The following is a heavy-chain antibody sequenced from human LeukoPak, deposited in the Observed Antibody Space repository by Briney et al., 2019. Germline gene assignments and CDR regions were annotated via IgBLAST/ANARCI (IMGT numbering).Heavy chain of an antibody. CDR1: GFTFSSCW. Sequence: GGSLRLSCAASGFTFSSCWMSWVRQAPGKGLEWVSIIYSGGSTFYADSVKGRFTISRDNSKNTLYLQMNSLRAEDTAVYYCAKEVWWELLKGEFDYWGQGTLVTVSS. D-gene: IGHD1-26*01. J-gene: IGHJ4*02. CDR2: IYSGGST. V-gene: IGHV3-53*01. CDR3: AKEVWWELLKGEFDY.